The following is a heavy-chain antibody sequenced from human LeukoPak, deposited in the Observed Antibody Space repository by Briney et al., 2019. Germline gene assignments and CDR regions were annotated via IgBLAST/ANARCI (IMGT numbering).Heavy chain of an antibody. J-gene: IGHJ4*02. CDR1: GGTFSSYA. CDR2: IIPIFGTA. Sequence: SVKVFCKASGGTFSSYAISWVRQTPGQGLEWMGGIIPIFGTANYAQKFQGRVTITADESTSTAYMELSSLRSEDTAVYYCAREDTAMVLVDYWGQGTLVTVSS. V-gene: IGHV1-69*13. D-gene: IGHD5-18*01. CDR3: AREDTAMVLVDY.